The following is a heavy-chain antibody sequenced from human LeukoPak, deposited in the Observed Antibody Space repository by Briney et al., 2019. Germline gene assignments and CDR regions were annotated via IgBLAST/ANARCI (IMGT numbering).Heavy chain of an antibody. J-gene: IGHJ6*02. CDR1: GFTFSSYW. V-gene: IGHV3-74*01. CDR2: INGDGSST. D-gene: IGHD2-2*01. Sequence: PGGSLRLSCAASGFTFSSYWMHWVRQAPGKGLVWVSRINGDGSSTSYADSVKGRFTISRDNAKNTLYLQMNSLRAEDTAVYYSARGDILVVPAAIATSDYYGMDVWGQGTTVTVSS. CDR3: ARGDILVVPAAIATSDYYGMDV.